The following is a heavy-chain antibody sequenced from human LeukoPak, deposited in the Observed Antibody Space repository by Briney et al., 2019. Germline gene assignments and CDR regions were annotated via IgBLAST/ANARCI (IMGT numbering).Heavy chain of an antibody. J-gene: IGHJ4*02. CDR1: GGSLSSASYY. CDR2: MFYSGTT. Sequence: SETLSLTCTVSGGSLSSASYYWNWIRQPPGKGLECIGYMFYSGTTNYNPSLKSRLTISIDTSKNQISLKLSSVSAADTAVYYCARGRYGDYPPFDFWGQGTLVTVSS. V-gene: IGHV4-61*01. CDR3: ARGRYGDYPPFDF. D-gene: IGHD4-17*01.